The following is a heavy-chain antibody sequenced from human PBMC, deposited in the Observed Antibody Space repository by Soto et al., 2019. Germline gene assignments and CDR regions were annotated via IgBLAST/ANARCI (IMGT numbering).Heavy chain of an antibody. D-gene: IGHD2-8*01. CDR3: ARVLPYCTNGVCWGNWFDP. CDR2: INHSGST. J-gene: IGHJ5*02. Sequence: SETLSLTCAVYGGSFSGYYWSWIRQPPGKGLEWIGEINHSGSTNYNPSLKSRVTISVDTSKNQFSLKLSSVTAADTAVYYCARVLPYCTNGVCWGNWFDPWGQGTLVTVSS. V-gene: IGHV4-34*01. CDR1: GGSFSGYY.